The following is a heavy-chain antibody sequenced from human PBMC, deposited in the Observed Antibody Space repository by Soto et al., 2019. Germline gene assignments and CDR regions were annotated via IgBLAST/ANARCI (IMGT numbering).Heavy chain of an antibody. Sequence: PWGSLRISCASSVFTFSGYYMSWIRQAPGKGLEWVSYITSDGSPIYYADSVRGRFTISRDSAKNSVSLQMNSLRAEDTAMYYCAGGEMSPISFDYWGQGTMVTVSS. CDR3: AGGEMSPISFDY. J-gene: IGHJ4*02. V-gene: IGHV3-11*01. CDR2: ITSDGSPI. CDR1: VFTFSGYY. D-gene: IGHD2-15*01.